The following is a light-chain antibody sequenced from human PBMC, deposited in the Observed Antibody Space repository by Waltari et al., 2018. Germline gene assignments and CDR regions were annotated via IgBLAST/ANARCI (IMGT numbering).Light chain of an antibody. J-gene: IGKJ2*01. CDR3: MQGTHGPHT. V-gene: IGKV2-30*02. CDR2: QIS. CDR1: QSLVHSDGNTY. Sequence: DVVLTQSPLSLPVTLGQPASISCRSSQSLVHSDGNTYLNWFQQRTGLSPSSLISQISNLDSWVPDRFSGSGSGSYFTLKISRVEAEDVGVYYCMQGTHGPHTFGQGTKLEIK.